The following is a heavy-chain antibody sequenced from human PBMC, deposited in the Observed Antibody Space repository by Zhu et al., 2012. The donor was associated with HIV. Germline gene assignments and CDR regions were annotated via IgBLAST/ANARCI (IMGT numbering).Heavy chain of an antibody. V-gene: IGHV3-15*01. CDR3: TTGQVWGIIGNFDY. Sequence: EVQLVESGGGLVKPGGSLRLSCAASGFTFSNAWMSWVRQAPGKGLEWVGRIKSKTDGGTTDYAAPVKGRFTISRDDSKNXLYLQMNSLKTEDTAVYYCTTGQVWGIIGNFDYWGQGTLVTVSS. J-gene: IGHJ4*02. CDR2: IKSKTDGGTT. D-gene: IGHD3-16*01. CDR1: GFTFSNAW.